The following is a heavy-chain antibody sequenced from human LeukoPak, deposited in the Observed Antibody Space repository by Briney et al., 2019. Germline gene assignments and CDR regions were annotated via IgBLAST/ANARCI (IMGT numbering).Heavy chain of an antibody. Sequence: GGSLRLSCAASGFTFSHYSMNWVRQAPGKGLEWVSYISPTSSAIHYADSVKGRLTISRDNAKYSLYLQMYSLRDEDTAVYYCARAAYSSSPDYWGQGALVTVSS. CDR2: ISPTSSAI. CDR3: ARAAYSSSPDY. V-gene: IGHV3-48*02. J-gene: IGHJ4*02. CDR1: GFTFSHYS. D-gene: IGHD6-13*01.